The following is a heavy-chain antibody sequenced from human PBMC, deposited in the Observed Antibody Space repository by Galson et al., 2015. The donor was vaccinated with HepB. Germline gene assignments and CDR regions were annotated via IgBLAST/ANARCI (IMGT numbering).Heavy chain of an antibody. CDR2: ISGSGRTT. CDR3: AKQSSTWYSFDY. V-gene: IGHV3-23*01. Sequence: SLRLSCAASGFTFSTYAMSWVRQPPGMGLEWVSAISGSGRTTYYADSVKGRFTISRDSSKNTLYLQMNSLKVEDTAIYYCAKQSSTWYSFDYWGQRALVTVSS. CDR1: GFTFSTYA. J-gene: IGHJ4*02. D-gene: IGHD6-13*01.